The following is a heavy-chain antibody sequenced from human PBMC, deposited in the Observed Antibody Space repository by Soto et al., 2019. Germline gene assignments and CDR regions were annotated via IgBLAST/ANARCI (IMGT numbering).Heavy chain of an antibody. CDR2: ISSSSSYT. CDR3: ARAFFVGSGEYYFDY. J-gene: IGHJ4*02. CDR1: RFTFSDYY. V-gene: IGHV3-11*06. Sequence: GGSLRLSCAASRFTFSDYYMSWIRQAPGKGLEWVPYISSSSSYTNYADSVKGRLTISRDNARNSLYLQMNSLRAEDTAMYYCARAFFVGSGEYYFDYWGQGTLVTVSS. D-gene: IGHD3-10*01.